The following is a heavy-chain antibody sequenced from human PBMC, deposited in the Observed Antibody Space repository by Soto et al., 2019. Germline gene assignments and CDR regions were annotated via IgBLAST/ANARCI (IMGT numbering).Heavy chain of an antibody. D-gene: IGHD2-21*02. V-gene: IGHV3-48*01. CDR2: ISSSSSTI. CDR3: ARDLVVVTSYNWFDP. CDR1: GFTFSSYS. J-gene: IGHJ5*02. Sequence: PGGSLRISCAASGFTFSSYSMNWVRQAPGKGLEWVSYISSSSSTIYYADSVKGRFTISRDNAKNSLYLQMNSLRAEDTAVYYCARDLVVVTSYNWFDPWGQGTLVTV.